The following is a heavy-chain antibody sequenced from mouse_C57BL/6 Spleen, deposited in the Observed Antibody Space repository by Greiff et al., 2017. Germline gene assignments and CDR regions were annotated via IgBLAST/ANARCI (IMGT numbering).Heavy chain of an antibody. J-gene: IGHJ1*03. CDR3: ARNGSSDGDVEV. CDR2: INPYNGDT. CDR1: GYSFTGYF. V-gene: IGHV1-20*01. Sequence: VQLQQSGPELVKPGDSVKISCKASGYSFTGYFMNWVMQSHGKSLEWIGRINPYNGDTFYNQKFKGKATLTVDKSSSTAHMELRSLTSEDSAVYYCARNGSSDGDVEVWGKGTKGTVSA. D-gene: IGHD1-1*01.